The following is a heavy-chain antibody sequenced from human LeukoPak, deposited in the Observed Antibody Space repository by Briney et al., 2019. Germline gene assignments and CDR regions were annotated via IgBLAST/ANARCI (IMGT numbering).Heavy chain of an antibody. J-gene: IGHJ3*02. Sequence: GGSLRLSCAASGFTFSSYWMHWVRQAPGKGLVWVSHIDREGSSTTYADSVKGRFTISRDNAKNTLYLQMNSLRAEDTAVYYCARGGLLGYCSSRSCYVAFDIWGQGTMVTVSS. CDR2: IDREGSST. V-gene: IGHV3-74*01. CDR1: GFTFSSYW. CDR3: ARGGLLGYCSSRSCYVAFDI. D-gene: IGHD2-2*01.